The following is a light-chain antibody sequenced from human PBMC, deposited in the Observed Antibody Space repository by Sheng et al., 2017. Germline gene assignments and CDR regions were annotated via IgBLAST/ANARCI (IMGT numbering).Light chain of an antibody. CDR3: QQYVTSPLT. J-gene: IGKJ4*01. V-gene: IGKV3-11*01. CDR2: DAS. CDR1: QSVSSY. Sequence: EIVLTQSPATLSLSPGERATLSCRASQSVSSYLAWYQQKPGQAPRLLIYDASNRATGIPARFSGSGSGTDFTLTISSLEPEDFAVYWCQQYVTSPLTFGGGTKVEIK.